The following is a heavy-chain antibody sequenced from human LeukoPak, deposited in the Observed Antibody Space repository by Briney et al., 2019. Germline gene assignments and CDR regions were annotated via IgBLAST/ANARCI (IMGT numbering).Heavy chain of an antibody. CDR2: IKGDGIST. V-gene: IGHV3-74*01. CDR3: AKDHYWSIDY. Sequence: GGSLRLSCAASGFTFSSYGMHWVRHAPGQGLVWVSRIKGDGISTNYADSVKGRFTISRDIAKNTLYLQMNSLRAEDTGVYYCAKDHYWSIDYWGRGTLVTVSS. D-gene: IGHD3-3*01. CDR1: GFTFSSYG. J-gene: IGHJ4*02.